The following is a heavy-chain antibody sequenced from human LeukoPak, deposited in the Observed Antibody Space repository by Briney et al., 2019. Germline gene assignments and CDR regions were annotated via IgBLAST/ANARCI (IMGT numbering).Heavy chain of an antibody. CDR3: ARRVVPAARYWYFDP. D-gene: IGHD2-2*01. V-gene: IGHV4-34*01. Sequence: SETLSLTCAVYGGSFSGYYWSWIRQPPGKGLEWIGEINHSGSTNYNPSLKSRVTISVDTSKNQFSLKLSSVTAADTAVYYCARRVVPAARYWYFDPWGRGTLVTVSS. J-gene: IGHJ2*01. CDR1: GGSFSGYY. CDR2: INHSGST.